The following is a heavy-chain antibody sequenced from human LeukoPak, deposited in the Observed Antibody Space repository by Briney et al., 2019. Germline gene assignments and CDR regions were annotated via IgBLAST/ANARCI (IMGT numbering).Heavy chain of an antibody. D-gene: IGHD5-12*01. CDR3: ASWPPFTWIGIDY. J-gene: IGHJ4*02. Sequence: SETLSLTCTVSGGSISSGDYYWSWIRQPPGKGPEWIGYTYYSGSTYYNPSLKSRVTISVDTSKNQFSLKLSSVTAADTAVYYCASWPPFTWIGIDYWGQGTLVTVSS. V-gene: IGHV4-30-4*01. CDR1: GGSISSGDYY. CDR2: TYYSGST.